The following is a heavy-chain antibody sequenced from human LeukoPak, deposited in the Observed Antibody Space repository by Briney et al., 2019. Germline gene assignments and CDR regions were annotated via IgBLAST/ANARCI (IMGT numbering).Heavy chain of an antibody. V-gene: IGHV3-53*01. J-gene: IGHJ4*02. Sequence: GGSLRLSCAASGFTVSSNYMSWVRQAPGKGVEWVSVIYSGGSTYYADSVKGRFTISRDNSKNTLYLQMNSLRAEDTAVYYCARVRYDFSYYFDYWGQGTLVTVSS. D-gene: IGHD3-3*01. CDR3: ARVRYDFSYYFDY. CDR1: GFTVSSNY. CDR2: IYSGGST.